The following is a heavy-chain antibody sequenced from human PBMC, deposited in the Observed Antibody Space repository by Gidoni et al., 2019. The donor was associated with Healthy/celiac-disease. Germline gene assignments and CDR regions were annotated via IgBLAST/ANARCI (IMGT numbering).Heavy chain of an antibody. D-gene: IGHD3-3*01. V-gene: IGHV3-21*01. CDR2: ISSSSSYI. CDR3: ARDFAIDYYYDYMDV. J-gene: IGHJ6*03. CDR1: GFTFSSYS. Sequence: EVQLVESGGGLVKPGGSLRLSCAASGFTFSSYSMNWVRQAPGKGLEWVSSISSSSSYIYYADSVKGRFTISRDNAKNSLYLQMNSLRAEDTAVYYCARDFAIDYYYDYMDVWGKGTTVTVSS.